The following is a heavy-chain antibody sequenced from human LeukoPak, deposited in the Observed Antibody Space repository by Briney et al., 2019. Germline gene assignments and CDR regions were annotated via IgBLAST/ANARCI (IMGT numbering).Heavy chain of an antibody. CDR1: GYTFTGYY. J-gene: IGHJ4*02. Sequence: ASVKVSCKASGYTFTGYYMHWVRQAPGQGLEWMGWINPNSGGTNYAQKFQGRVTMTRDTSICTAYMELSRLRSDDTAVYYCARGPSYYYDSSGYFFDYWGQGTLVTVSS. V-gene: IGHV1-2*02. CDR3: ARGPSYYYDSSGYFFDY. CDR2: INPNSGGT. D-gene: IGHD3-22*01.